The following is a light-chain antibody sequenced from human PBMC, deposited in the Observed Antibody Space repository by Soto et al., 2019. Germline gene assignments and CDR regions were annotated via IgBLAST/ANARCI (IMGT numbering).Light chain of an antibody. J-gene: IGLJ2*01. V-gene: IGLV2-8*01. CDR1: SNDVGGYNY. CDR2: EVS. CDR3: SAYAGSSTL. Sequence: QSALTQPPSASGSPGQSVTISCTGTSNDVGGYNYVSWYQQHPGKAPKLMIYEVSKRPSGVPDRFSGSKSGNTASLTVSGLQAEDEANYYCSAYAGSSTLFGGGTKVTVL.